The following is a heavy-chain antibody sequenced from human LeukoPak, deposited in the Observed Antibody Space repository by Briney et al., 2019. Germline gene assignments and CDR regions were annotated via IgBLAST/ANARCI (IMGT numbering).Heavy chain of an antibody. V-gene: IGHV1-8*01. CDR1: GYTFTSYN. CDR2: MNPNSGNT. Sequence: ASVKVSCEASGYTFTSYNINWVRQATGQGLEWMGWMNPNSGNTGYAQKFQGRVTMTRNTSISTAYMELSSLRSEDTAVYYCAIVNWNYKGRRGYYVNDDYWGQGTLVTVSS. CDR3: AIVNWNYKGRRGYYVNDDY. J-gene: IGHJ4*02. D-gene: IGHD1-1*01.